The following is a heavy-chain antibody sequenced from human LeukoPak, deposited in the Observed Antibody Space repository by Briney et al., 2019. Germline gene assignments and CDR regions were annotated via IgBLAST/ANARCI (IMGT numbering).Heavy chain of an antibody. CDR3: ARPAMVRGVTAFDI. V-gene: IGHV4-31*03. CDR2: IYYSGST. D-gene: IGHD3-10*01. CDR1: GGSISSGGYY. Sequence: SETLSLTCTVSGGSISSGGYYWSWIRQHPGKGLEWIGYIYYSGSTYYNPSLKSRVTISVDTSKNQFSLKLSSVTAADTAVYYCARPAMVRGVTAFDIWGQGTMVTVSS. J-gene: IGHJ3*02.